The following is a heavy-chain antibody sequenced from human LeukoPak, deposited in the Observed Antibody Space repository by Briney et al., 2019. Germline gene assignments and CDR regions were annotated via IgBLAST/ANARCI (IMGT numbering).Heavy chain of an antibody. CDR1: GFTFSSFG. CDR3: ARDYPPD. CDR2: IPYDGSKN. Sequence: GGSLRFSCAASGFTFSSFGMHWVRQAPGRGLEWVAFIPYDGSKNYYSDSVRGRFTISRDNSKTTLYLQMDSLRVEDTAVYYCARDYPPDWGQGTLVAVSA. J-gene: IGHJ4*02. V-gene: IGHV3-30*02.